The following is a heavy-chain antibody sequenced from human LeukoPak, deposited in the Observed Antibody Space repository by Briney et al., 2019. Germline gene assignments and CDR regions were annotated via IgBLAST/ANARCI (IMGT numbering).Heavy chain of an antibody. V-gene: IGHV1-46*01. J-gene: IGHJ6*02. CDR2: INPGGGAT. D-gene: IGHD2-2*01. Sequence: ASVNVSCKTSGYTFTNYYMHWVRQAPGQGLEWMGIINPGGGATSYAQKFQGRVTMTRDTSTSTVYMELSSLRSEDTAVYYCARDMGPPGDCSSSTCYAPYGMDVWGQGTTVTVSS. CDR1: GYTFTNYY. CDR3: ARDMGPPGDCSSSTCYAPYGMDV.